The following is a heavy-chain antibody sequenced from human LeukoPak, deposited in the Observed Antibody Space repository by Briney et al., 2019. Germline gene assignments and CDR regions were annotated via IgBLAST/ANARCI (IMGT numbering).Heavy chain of an antibody. D-gene: IGHD5-18*01. CDR2: ISYDGSNK. V-gene: IGHV3-30*18. CDR1: GFTFSSYG. CDR3: AKSGYSYGPEY. J-gene: IGHJ4*02. Sequence: GGSLRLSCVTSGFTFSSYGMHWVRQAPGKGLEWVAVISYDGSNKYYADSVKGRFTISRDNSKNTLYLQMNSLRAEDTAVYYCAKSGYSYGPEYWGQGTLVTVSS.